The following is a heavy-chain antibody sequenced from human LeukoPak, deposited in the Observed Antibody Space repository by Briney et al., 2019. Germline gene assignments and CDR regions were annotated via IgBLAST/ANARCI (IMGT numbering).Heavy chain of an antibody. CDR1: GGSISSYD. J-gene: IGHJ4*02. D-gene: IGHD3-10*01. Sequence: SETLSLTCTVSGGSISSYDWNWIRQSAGKGLEWIGRIYPSGSTNYNPSLKSRVTMSVDTSKNQFSLKLSSVTAADTAVYYCARETTMVSKRSAAPSRSLDFWGQGTLVTVSS. V-gene: IGHV4-4*07. CDR2: IYPSGST. CDR3: ARETTMVSKRSAAPSRSLDF.